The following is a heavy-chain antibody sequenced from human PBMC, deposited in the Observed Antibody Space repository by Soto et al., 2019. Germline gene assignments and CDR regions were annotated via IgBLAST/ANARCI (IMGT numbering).Heavy chain of an antibody. CDR3: ARGYCTNGVCYQNFDY. CDR2: IIPIFGTA. D-gene: IGHD2-8*01. J-gene: IGHJ4*02. CDR1: GGTFISYA. V-gene: IGHV1-69*06. Sequence: SVKVSFKASGGTFISYAISWVRQAPGQGLEWMGGIIPIFGTANYAQKFQGRVTITADKSTSTAYMELSSLRSEDTAVYYCARGYCTNGVCYQNFDYWGQGTLVTV.